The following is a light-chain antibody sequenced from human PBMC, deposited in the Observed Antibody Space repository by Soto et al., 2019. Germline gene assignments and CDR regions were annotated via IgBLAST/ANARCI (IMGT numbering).Light chain of an antibody. CDR2: GAS. CDR1: HSVSSSY. CDR3: QQYGSSPWT. Sequence: EMVLTQSPATLSLSPGERATLSCRASHSVSSSYLAWYQQKPGQAPRLPIYGASSRAAGTPDRFTGSGSGTDFTLSIARLEPEDFAVYHCQQYGSSPWTFGQGTKVDIK. V-gene: IGKV3-20*01. J-gene: IGKJ1*01.